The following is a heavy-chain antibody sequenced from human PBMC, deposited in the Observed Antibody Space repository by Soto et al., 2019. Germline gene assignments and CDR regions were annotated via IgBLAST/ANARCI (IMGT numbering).Heavy chain of an antibody. CDR3: AREGEYGGYDRYYYYGMDV. V-gene: IGHV1-18*01. Sequence: GASVKVSCKASGYTFTSYGISGVRQAPGQGLEWMGWISAYNGNTNYAQKLQGRVTMTTDTSTSTAYMELRSLRSDDTAVYYCAREGEYGGYDRYYYYGMDVRGKGTRVTVSS. D-gene: IGHD5-12*01. CDR2: ISAYNGNT. CDR1: GYTFTSYG. J-gene: IGHJ6*04.